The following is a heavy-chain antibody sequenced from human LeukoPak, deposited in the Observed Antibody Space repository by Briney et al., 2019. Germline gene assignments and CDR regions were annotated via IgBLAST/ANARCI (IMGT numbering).Heavy chain of an antibody. D-gene: IGHD6-19*01. J-gene: IGHJ4*02. CDR1: GFTFSNYW. V-gene: IGHV3-7*01. CDR3: ARALYNRGWYPDYFDS. CDR2: IKRDGSDN. Sequence: GSLRLSCAASGFTFSNYWMSWVRQAPGKGLEWAANIKRDGSDNYYVGSVEGRFTISRDNAKNSLYLQMSSLRAEDTAIYYCARALYNRGWYPDYFDSWGQGTLVTVSA.